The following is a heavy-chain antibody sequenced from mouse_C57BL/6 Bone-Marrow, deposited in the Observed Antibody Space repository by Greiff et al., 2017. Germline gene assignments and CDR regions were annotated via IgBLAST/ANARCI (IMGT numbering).Heavy chain of an antibody. V-gene: IGHV1-26*01. D-gene: IGHD1-1*01. CDR1: GYTFTDYY. Sequence: EVQLQQSGPELVKPGASVKISCKASGYTFTDYYMNWVKQSHGKSLEWIGDINPNNGGTSYNQKFKGKATLTVDKSSSTAYMELRSLTSEDSAVYYCAREPVVGDYYAMDYWGQGTSVTVSS. J-gene: IGHJ4*01. CDR2: INPNNGGT. CDR3: AREPVVGDYYAMDY.